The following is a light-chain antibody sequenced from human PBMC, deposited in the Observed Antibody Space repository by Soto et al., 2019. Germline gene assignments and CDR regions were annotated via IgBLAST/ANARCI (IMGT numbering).Light chain of an antibody. CDR2: LGS. CDR3: MQALHTPRT. CDR1: QSLLHSNGYNY. Sequence: DIVMTQSPLSLPVTPGEPASISCRSSQSLLHSNGYNYLDWYLQKPGQSPQLLIYLGSNRASGVPNSCIGSASGTDFTLKISRLETEDAGVYYCMQALHTPRTFGHGAKVDIK. V-gene: IGKV2-28*01. J-gene: IGKJ3*01.